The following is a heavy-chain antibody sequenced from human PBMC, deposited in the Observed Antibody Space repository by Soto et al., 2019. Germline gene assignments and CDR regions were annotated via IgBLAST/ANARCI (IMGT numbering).Heavy chain of an antibody. Sequence: GGSLRLSCAASGFTFSSYAMSWVRQAPGKGLEWVSAISGSGGSTYYADSVKGRFTISRDNSKNTLYLQMNSLRAEDTAVYYCRAMVVPAAMVVSHFDYWGQGTLVTVSS. CDR3: RAMVVPAAMVVSHFDY. J-gene: IGHJ4*02. CDR1: GFTFSSYA. D-gene: IGHD2-2*01. CDR2: ISGSGGST. V-gene: IGHV3-23*01.